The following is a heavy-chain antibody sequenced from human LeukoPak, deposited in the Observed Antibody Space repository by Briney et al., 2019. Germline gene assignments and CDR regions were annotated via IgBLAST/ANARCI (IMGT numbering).Heavy chain of an antibody. J-gene: IGHJ5*02. CDR3: AASMAGFNWFDP. D-gene: IGHD6-19*01. Sequence: GGPLRLSCSASASTFGSNWMHWVRQAPGKGLLWVSRISKDGSSTNYAVSVKGRFTISRDNAKNTLYLQMSSVTAEDTAVYYCAASMAGFNWFDPWGQGTLVTVSS. CDR1: ASTFGSNW. V-gene: IGHV3-74*01. CDR2: ISKDGSST.